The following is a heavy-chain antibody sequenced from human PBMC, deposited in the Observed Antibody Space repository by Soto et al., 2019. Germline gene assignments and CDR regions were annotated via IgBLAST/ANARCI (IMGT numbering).Heavy chain of an antibody. V-gene: IGHV3-43*01. D-gene: IGHD3-3*01. CDR3: SNDGPDLYDF. J-gene: IGHJ1*01. CDR1: GFTLDDFT. CDR2: ISWDGGST. Sequence: GGALRLSLGGSGFTLDDFTLHLGRQAPGKGLEWVSLISWDGGSTYYADSVKGRFTISRDNSKNSLYLQMNSLRTEDTAVDYCSNDGPDLYDFRAQRALVTVSA.